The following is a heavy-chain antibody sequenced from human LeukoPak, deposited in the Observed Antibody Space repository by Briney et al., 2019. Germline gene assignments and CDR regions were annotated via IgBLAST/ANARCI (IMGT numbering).Heavy chain of an antibody. D-gene: IGHD1-26*01. CDR1: GFTFSSYG. Sequence: GGSLRLSCAASGFTFSSYGMHWVRQAPGKGLEWVAVISYDGNDKYQADSVKGRFTISRDNSKNTLYLQMNSLRAADTTVYYCAKDRDILGASYYFDYWGEGALVTVSS. CDR2: ISYDGNDK. J-gene: IGHJ4*02. V-gene: IGHV3-30*18. CDR3: AKDRDILGASYYFDY.